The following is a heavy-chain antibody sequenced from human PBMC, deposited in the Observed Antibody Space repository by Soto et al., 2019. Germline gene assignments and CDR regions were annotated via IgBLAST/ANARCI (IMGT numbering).Heavy chain of an antibody. Sequence: QVQLVQSGAEVKKPGASVKVSCKASGYTFTSYDINWVRQATGQGFEYLGWMNPNSGNTGYVKKFQGRVTMTRDTSMSTAYMELSSLRSGGTAVYYCVRGIKYGDNSRWFDPWGPGTLVTVSS. J-gene: IGHJ5*02. CDR3: VRGIKYGDNSRWFDP. V-gene: IGHV1-8*01. CDR1: GYTFTSYD. CDR2: MNPNSGNT. D-gene: IGHD4-17*01.